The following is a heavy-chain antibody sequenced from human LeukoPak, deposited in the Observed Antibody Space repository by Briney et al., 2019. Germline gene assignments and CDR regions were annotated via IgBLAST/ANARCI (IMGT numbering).Heavy chain of an antibody. CDR2: IYHSGST. CDR3: ARDRAYYYDSSGYYIPYFDY. V-gene: IGHV4-38-2*02. D-gene: IGHD3-22*01. J-gene: IGHJ4*02. CDR1: GYSISSGYY. Sequence: SETLSLTCTVSGYSISSGYYWGWIRQPPGKGLEWIGSIYHSGSTYYNPSLKSRVTISVDMSKNQFSLKLSSVTAADTAVYYCARDRAYYYDSSGYYIPYFDYWGQGTLVTVSS.